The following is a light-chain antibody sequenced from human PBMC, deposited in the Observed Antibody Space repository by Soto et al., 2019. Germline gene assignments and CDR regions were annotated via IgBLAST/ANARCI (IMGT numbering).Light chain of an antibody. CDR3: SSYTTSNTRQIV. CDR1: HNEGCGYNY. Sequence: VLTQPSPGFWAPGQALPPSLPGTHNEGCGYNYVSWYQHHPGKAPKLIIYDVTNRPSGVSNPFSGSKSGNTASLTISGLQPEDEADYYCSSYTTSNTRQIVFGTGTKVTVL. J-gene: IGLJ1*01. V-gene: IGLV2-14*03. CDR2: DVT.